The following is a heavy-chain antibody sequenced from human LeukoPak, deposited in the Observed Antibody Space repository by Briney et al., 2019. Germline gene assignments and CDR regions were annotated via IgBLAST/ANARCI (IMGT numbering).Heavy chain of an antibody. J-gene: IGHJ4*02. D-gene: IGHD2-2*01. V-gene: IGHV4-61*02. CDR3: ARTGGLLWLHTGGYFDY. CDR1: GGSISSGSYY. Sequence: PSETLSLTCTVSGGSISSGSYYWSWIRQPAGKGLEWIGRIYTSGSTNYNPSLKSRVTISVDTSKNQFSLKLSSVTAADTAVYYCARTGGLLWLHTGGYFDYWGQGTLVTVPS. CDR2: IYTSGST.